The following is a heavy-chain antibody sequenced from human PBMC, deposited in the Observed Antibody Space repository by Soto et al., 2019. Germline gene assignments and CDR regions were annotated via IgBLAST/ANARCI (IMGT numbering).Heavy chain of an antibody. J-gene: IGHJ4*02. D-gene: IGHD3-10*01. CDR1: GGSISSYY. CDR3: ANITMVRGVPY. CDR2: IYYSGST. V-gene: IGHV4-59*01. Sequence: SETLSLTCTVSGGSISSYYWSWIRQPPGKGLEWIGYIYYSGSTNYNPSLKSRVTISVDTSKNQFSLKLSSVTAADTAVYYCANITMVRGVPYWGQGTLVTVSS.